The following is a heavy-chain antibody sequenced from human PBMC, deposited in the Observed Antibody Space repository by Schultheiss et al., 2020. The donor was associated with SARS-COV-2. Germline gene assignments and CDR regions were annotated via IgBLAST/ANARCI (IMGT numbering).Heavy chain of an antibody. J-gene: IGHJ4*02. CDR1: GGTFSSYT. Sequence: ASVKVSCKASGGTFSSYTISWVRQAPGQGLEWMGWISPYNGNTNYGQKFQGRVTMTTDTSTSTAYMELRSLRAEDTAVYYCARDLNTGYSSRNWGQGTLVTVSS. D-gene: IGHD6-13*01. CDR2: ISPYNGNT. V-gene: IGHV1-18*01. CDR3: ARDLNTGYSSRN.